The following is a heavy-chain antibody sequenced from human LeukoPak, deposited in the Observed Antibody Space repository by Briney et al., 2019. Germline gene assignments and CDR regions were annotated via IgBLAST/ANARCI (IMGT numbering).Heavy chain of an antibody. J-gene: IGHJ3*02. CDR1: GYTFTSYG. V-gene: IGHV1-18*01. CDR2: ISAYNGNT. D-gene: IGHD2-8*01. CDR3: ARRYCTNGVCYGAFDI. Sequence: ASVKVSCKASGYTFTSYGISWVRQAPGQGLEWMGWISAYNGNTNYAQKLQGRVTMTTDTSTSTAYMELRSLRSDDTAVYYCARRYCTNGVCYGAFDIWGQGTMVTVSS.